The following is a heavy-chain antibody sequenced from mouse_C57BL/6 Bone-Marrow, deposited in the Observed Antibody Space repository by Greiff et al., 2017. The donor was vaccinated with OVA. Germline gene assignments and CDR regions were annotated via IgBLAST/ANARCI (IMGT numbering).Heavy chain of an antibody. CDR1: GFTFSSYG. CDR3: ARRPPWFAY. J-gene: IGHJ3*01. V-gene: IGHV5-6*01. CDR2: ISSGGSYT. Sequence: EVQLVESGGDLVKPGGSLKLSCAASGFTFSSYGMSWVRQTPDKRLEWVATISSGGSYTYSPDSVKGRFTISRDNAKNTLYLQMSSLKSEDTAMYYCARRPPWFAYWGQGTLVTVSA.